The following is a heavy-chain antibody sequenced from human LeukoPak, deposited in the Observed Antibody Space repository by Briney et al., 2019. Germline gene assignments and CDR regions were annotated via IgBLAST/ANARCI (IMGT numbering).Heavy chain of an antibody. CDR1: GFTFGDYA. CDR3: TSLGGGLGATSSFDY. CDR2: IRSKAYGGTT. Sequence: PGGSLRLSCTASGFTFGDYAMSWVRQAPGKGLEWVGFIRSKAYGGTTEYAASVKGRFTISRDDSRSIAYLQMNSLKTEDTAVYYCTSLGGGLGATSSFDYWGQGTLVTVSS. V-gene: IGHV3-49*04. J-gene: IGHJ4*02. D-gene: IGHD1-26*01.